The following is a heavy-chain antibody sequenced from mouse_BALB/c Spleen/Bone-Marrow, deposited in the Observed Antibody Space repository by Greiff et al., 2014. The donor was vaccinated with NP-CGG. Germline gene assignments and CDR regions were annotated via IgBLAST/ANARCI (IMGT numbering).Heavy chain of an antibody. CDR2: IHPNSGNT. CDR1: GYTFTSSW. Sequence: GSVLVRPGASVKLSCKASGYTFTSSWMHWAKQRPGQGLEWIGEIHPNSGNTNYNEKFKGKATLTVDTSSSTAYVDLSSLTSEDSAVYYCARSTTATYFDVWGAGTTVTVSS. D-gene: IGHD1-2*01. V-gene: IGHV1S130*01. J-gene: IGHJ1*01. CDR3: ARSTTATYFDV.